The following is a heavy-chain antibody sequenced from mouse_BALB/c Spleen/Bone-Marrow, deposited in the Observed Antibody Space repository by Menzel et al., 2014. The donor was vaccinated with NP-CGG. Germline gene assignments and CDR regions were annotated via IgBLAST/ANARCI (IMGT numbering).Heavy chain of an antibody. CDR3: ARGDYETWFAY. CDR2: IYPGDGDT. D-gene: IGHD2-4*01. J-gene: IGHJ3*01. V-gene: IGHV1-87*01. CDR1: GYTFTSYW. Sequence: VQLQESGAELARPGASVKLSCKASGYTFTSYWMQWVKQRPGQGLEWIGAIYPGDGDTRYTQKLKGKATLTADKSSSTAYMQLSSLASEDSAVYYCARGDYETWFAYWGQGTLVTVSA.